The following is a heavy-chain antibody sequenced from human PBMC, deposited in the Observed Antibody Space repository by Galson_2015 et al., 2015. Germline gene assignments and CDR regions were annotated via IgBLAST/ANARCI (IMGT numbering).Heavy chain of an antibody. D-gene: IGHD2-15*01. CDR3: AREYFSGVSFFPDAFDS. V-gene: IGHV3-48*02. Sequence: SLRLSCAASGFTFSSYSMNWVRQAPGKGLEWVSYISSSSSTIYYADSVKGRFTISRDNAKNSLYLQMNSLRDEDTAVYYCAREYFSGVSFFPDAFDSWCQGARGTVSS. J-gene: IGHJ3*02. CDR2: ISSSSSTI. CDR1: GFTFSSYS.